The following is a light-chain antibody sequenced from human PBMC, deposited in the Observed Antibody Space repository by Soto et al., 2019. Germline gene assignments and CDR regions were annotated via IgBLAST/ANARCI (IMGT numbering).Light chain of an antibody. Sequence: DIVMTQSPDSLAVSLGERATINCKSSQSVLFSSDNKNYLAWYQQKAGQPPKILIYWASTRESGVPDRFSGSGSGPDFTLTISSLQAEDAAVYFCQQFYNTPQTFGQGTKLEI. V-gene: IGKV4-1*01. CDR3: QQFYNTPQT. CDR1: QSVLFSSDNKNY. J-gene: IGKJ2*01. CDR2: WAS.